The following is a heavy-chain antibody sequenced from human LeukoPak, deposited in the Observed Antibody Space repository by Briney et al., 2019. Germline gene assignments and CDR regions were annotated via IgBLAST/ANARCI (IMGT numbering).Heavy chain of an antibody. CDR3: AKAEANWGSDYFDY. CDR2: ISGNGGST. CDR1: GFTFDDYA. J-gene: IGHJ4*02. D-gene: IGHD7-27*01. V-gene: IGHV3-43*02. Sequence: PGGSLRLSCAASGFTFDDYAMHWVRHAPGKGLEWVSLISGNGGSTYYADSVKGRFTISRDNSKNSLYLQMNSLRTEDTALYYCAKAEANWGSDYFDYWGQGTLVTVSS.